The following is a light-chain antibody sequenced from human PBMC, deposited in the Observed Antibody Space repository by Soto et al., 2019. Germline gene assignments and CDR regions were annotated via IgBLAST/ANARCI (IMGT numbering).Light chain of an antibody. Sequence: QSVLTQSPSASGTPGQRVTISCSGSSSNIGANTVNWYQQLPGTAPKLLIFFGSHRPSGVSDRFSGSKSGSSASLAISGIQSEDEAEYYCSAWDDCLNGVVFGGGTKLTVL. CDR2: FGS. CDR3: SAWDDCLNGVV. V-gene: IGLV1-44*01. CDR1: SSNIGANT. J-gene: IGLJ2*01.